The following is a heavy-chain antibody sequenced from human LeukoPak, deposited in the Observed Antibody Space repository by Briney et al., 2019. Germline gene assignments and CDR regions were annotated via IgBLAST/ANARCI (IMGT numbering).Heavy chain of an antibody. CDR1: GFTVSSNY. V-gene: IGHV3-66*01. D-gene: IGHD2-21*01. CDR3: ATILGLDY. CDR2: IYSGGDT. Sequence: GGSLRLSCAASGFTVSSNYMSWVRQAPGKGLEWVSVIYSGGDTYYSDSVKGRFTISRDNSKNTLCLQMNSLRVEDTAVYYCATILGLDYWGQGTLVTVSS. J-gene: IGHJ4*02.